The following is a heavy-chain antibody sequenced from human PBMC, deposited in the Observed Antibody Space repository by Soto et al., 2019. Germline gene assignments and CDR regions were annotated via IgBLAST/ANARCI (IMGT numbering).Heavy chain of an antibody. J-gene: IGHJ6*03. Sequence: GASVKVSCKASGYTFTGYYMHWVRQAPGQGLEWMGWINPNSGGTNYAQKLQGWVTMTRDTSISTAYMELSRLRSDDTAVYYCATGLLNHYGSGSYPADVQNHNYYYYMDVWGKGTTVTVSS. D-gene: IGHD3-10*01. V-gene: IGHV1-2*04. CDR3: ATGLLNHYGSGSYPADVQNHNYYYYMDV. CDR1: GYTFTGYY. CDR2: INPNSGGT.